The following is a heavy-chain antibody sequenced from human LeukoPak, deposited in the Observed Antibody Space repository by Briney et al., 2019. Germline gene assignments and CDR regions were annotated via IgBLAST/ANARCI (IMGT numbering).Heavy chain of an antibody. Sequence: GGSLRLPCATSGFTFSNAWMNWVRQAPGKGLEWVGRIRSNSDGGTIDYAAPVKGRFTLPRDDSKTTLYLQMNSLQTEDTAVYYCATDFYDSTWGQGTLVTVSS. D-gene: IGHD3-22*01. CDR2: IRSNSDGGTI. CDR3: ATDFYDST. CDR1: GFTFSNAW. V-gene: IGHV3-15*07. J-gene: IGHJ5*02.